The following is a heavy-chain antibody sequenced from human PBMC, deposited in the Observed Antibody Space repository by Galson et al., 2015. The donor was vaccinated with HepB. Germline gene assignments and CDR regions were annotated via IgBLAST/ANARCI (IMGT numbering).Heavy chain of an antibody. CDR2: INSDGSST. CDR1: GFTFSSYW. Sequence: SLRLSCAASGFTFSSYWMHWVRQAPGKGLVWVSRINSDGSSTIYADSVKGRFTISRDNAKNTLYVQMNSLRAEDTAVYYCARDVMGGTFGEFDYWGQGTLFTVSS. D-gene: IGHD1-26*01. V-gene: IGHV3-74*01. CDR3: ARDVMGGTFGEFDY. J-gene: IGHJ4*02.